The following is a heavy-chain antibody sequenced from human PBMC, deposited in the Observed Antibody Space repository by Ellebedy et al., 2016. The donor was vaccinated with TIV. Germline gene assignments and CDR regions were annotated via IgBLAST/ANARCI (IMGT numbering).Heavy chain of an antibody. CDR2: IYYTGST. D-gene: IGHD2-15*01. CDR1: GGSISSHY. J-gene: IGHJ4*02. Sequence: SETLSLTXTVSGGSISSHYWSWIRQSPGKGLEWIGCIYYTGSTKYNPSLRSRVTISVDTSRNQLSLKLTSVTAADTAVYYCAREGKDCSGDSCYYGYWGQGTLVTVSS. V-gene: IGHV4-59*11. CDR3: AREGKDCSGDSCYYGY.